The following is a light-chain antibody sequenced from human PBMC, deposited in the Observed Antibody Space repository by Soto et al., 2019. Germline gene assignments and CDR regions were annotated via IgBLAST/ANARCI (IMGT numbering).Light chain of an antibody. CDR2: GNS. CDR3: QSYDSSLSGSYV. CDR1: SSNIGAGYD. Sequence: QSALKHPPSLSAAPGQRVPISCTGSSSNIGAGYDVHWYQQLPGTAPKLLIYGNSNRPSGVPDRFSGSKSGTSASLAISGLQAEDEADYYCQSYDSSLSGSYVFGTGTKVTVL. J-gene: IGLJ1*01. V-gene: IGLV1-40*01.